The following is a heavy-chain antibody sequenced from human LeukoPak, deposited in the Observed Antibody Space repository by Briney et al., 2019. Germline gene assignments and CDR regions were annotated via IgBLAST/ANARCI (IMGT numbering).Heavy chain of an antibody. V-gene: IGHV3-11*01. CDR3: ARVRVGDRRRIVVVTAILDY. J-gene: IGHJ4*02. CDR1: GFTFSDYY. Sequence: PGGSLRLSCAASGFTFSDYYMSWIRQAPGKGLEWVSYISSSGSTIYYADSVKGRFTISRDNAKNSLYLQMNSLRAEDTAVYHCARVRVGDRRRIVVVTAILDYWGQGTLVTVSS. D-gene: IGHD2-21*02. CDR2: ISSSGSTI.